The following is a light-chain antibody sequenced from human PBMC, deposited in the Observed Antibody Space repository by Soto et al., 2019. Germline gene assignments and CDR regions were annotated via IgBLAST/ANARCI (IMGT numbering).Light chain of an antibody. J-gene: IGLJ3*02. V-gene: IGLV1-40*01. CDR1: SSNIGAGYD. CDR3: QSFDSGLSAWV. Sequence: QSVLTQPPSVSGAPGQRVTISCTGSSSNIGAGYDVHWYQQLPGTAPKLLIFGSTNRPSGVPDRFSGSKSGASASLAITGLQAEDEADYYCQSFDSGLSAWVFGGGTKLTVL. CDR2: GST.